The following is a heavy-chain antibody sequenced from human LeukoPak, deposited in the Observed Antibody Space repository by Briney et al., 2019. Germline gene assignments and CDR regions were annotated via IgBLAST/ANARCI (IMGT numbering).Heavy chain of an antibody. CDR3: ARDLSGPNYYYYYMDV. Sequence: PSQTLSLTCTVSGGSISSGDYYWSWIRQPPGKGLEWVVYISYSGSTYYNTSLRSRITISVDTSKNQFSLRLTSVTAADTAVYYCARDLSGPNYYYYYMDVWGKGTTVTVSS. CDR2: ISYSGST. CDR1: GGSISSGDYY. D-gene: IGHD3-3*01. J-gene: IGHJ6*03. V-gene: IGHV4-30-4*08.